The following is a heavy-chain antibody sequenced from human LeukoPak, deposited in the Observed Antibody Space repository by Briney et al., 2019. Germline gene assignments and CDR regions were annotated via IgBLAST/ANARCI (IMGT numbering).Heavy chain of an antibody. V-gene: IGHV3-74*01. CDR2: INTDGSST. CDR1: GFTFSSYW. CDR3: AREYGSGSFYYYYYYYMDV. Sequence: PGGSLRLSCAASGFTFSSYWMHWVGQAPGKGLGWVSRINTDGSSTSYTDSVKRRFTISRDNAKNTLYLQMNSLRAEDTAVYYCAREYGSGSFYYYYYYYMDVWGKGTTVTVSS. J-gene: IGHJ6*03. D-gene: IGHD3-10*01.